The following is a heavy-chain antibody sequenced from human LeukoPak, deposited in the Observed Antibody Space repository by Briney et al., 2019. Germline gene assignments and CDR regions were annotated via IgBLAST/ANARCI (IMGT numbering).Heavy chain of an antibody. CDR2: IYPGDSDT. CDR3: ARRSDSGSYSY. CDR1: GYTFTNYW. V-gene: IGHV5-51*01. D-gene: IGHD3-10*01. J-gene: IGHJ4*02. Sequence: GESLKISCKGSGYTFTNYWMAWVRQMPGKGLEWMGIIYPGDSDTRYSPSFQGQVTISADKSISTAYLQWSSLKASDTAMYYCARRSDSGSYSYWGQGTLVTVSS.